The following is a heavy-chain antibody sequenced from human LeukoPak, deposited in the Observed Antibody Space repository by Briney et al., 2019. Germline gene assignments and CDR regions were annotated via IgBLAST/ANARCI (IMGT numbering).Heavy chain of an antibody. J-gene: IGHJ4*02. D-gene: IGHD3-16*01. CDR1: GGSISSSSYY. Sequence: SETLSLTCTVSGGSISSSSYYWGWIRQPPGKGLEWLGSIYYSGSTYYNPSLKSRVTISVDTSKNQFSLKLSSVTAADTAVYYCATLGDYVWGSSKDYWGQGTLVTVSS. V-gene: IGHV4-39*01. CDR3: ATLGDYVWGSSKDY. CDR2: IYYSGST.